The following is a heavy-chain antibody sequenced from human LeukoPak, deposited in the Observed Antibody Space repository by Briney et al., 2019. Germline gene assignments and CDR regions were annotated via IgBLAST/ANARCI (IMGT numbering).Heavy chain of an antibody. Sequence: SETLSLTCSVSGGSISSYYWSWIRQPPGKGLEWIGYIYYSGSTNYNPSLKSRVTISVDTSKNQFSLKLSSVTAADTAVYYCAGEPLAGSSPAWGQGTLVTVSS. CDR3: AGEPLAGSSPA. D-gene: IGHD6-19*01. CDR2: IYYSGST. J-gene: IGHJ4*02. CDR1: GGSISSYY. V-gene: IGHV4-59*01.